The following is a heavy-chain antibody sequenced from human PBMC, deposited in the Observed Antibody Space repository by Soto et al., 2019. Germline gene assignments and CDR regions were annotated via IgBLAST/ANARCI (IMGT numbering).Heavy chain of an antibody. J-gene: IGHJ4*02. CDR2: INHSGST. D-gene: IGHD2-8*01. Sequence: SETLSLTCAVYGGSFSGYYWSWIRQPPGKGLEWIGEINHSGSTNYNPSLKSRVTISVDTSKNQFSLKLSSVTAADTAVYYCARASMLDYWGQGTLVTVSS. CDR1: GGSFSGYY. V-gene: IGHV4-34*01. CDR3: ARASMLDY.